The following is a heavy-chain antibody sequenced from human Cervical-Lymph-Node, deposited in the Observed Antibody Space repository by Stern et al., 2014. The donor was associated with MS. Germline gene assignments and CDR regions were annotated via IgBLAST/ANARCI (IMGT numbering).Heavy chain of an antibody. J-gene: IGHJ4*02. CDR3: ARASYYGSGIDY. V-gene: IGHV4-31*03. CDR1: GGSISSGGYY. Sequence: QVKLQESGPGLVKPSQTLSLTCTVSGGSISSGGYYWSWIRQHPGKGLEWIGYIYYSGSTYYNPSLKSRVTISVDTSKNQFSLNLSSVTAADTAVYYCARASYYGSGIDYWGQGTLVTVSS. D-gene: IGHD3-10*01. CDR2: IYYSGST.